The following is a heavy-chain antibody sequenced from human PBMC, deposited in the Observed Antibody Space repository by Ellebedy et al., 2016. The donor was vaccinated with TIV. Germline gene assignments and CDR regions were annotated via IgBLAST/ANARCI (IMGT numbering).Heavy chain of an antibody. D-gene: IGHD6-19*01. CDR2: IYSSGSG. CDR3: ARSGGWYTPYDY. CDR1: GDSISGYY. Sequence: MPSETLSLTCTVSGDSISGYYWSWIRQPPGKGLEWIGHIYSSGSGEYNPSLKRRVTMSVDTSRGQFSLRLNSVTAADTAVYYCARSGGWYTPYDYWGQGTLVTVSS. J-gene: IGHJ4*02. V-gene: IGHV4-59*01.